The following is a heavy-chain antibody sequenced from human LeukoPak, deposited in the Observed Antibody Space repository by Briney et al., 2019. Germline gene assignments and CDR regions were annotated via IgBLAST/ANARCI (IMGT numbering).Heavy chain of an antibody. CDR3: VRQSITMIVVVSPGAFDI. CDR1: GGSISSSSYY. J-gene: IGHJ3*02. CDR2: IYYSGST. D-gene: IGHD3-22*01. V-gene: IGHV4-39*01. Sequence: SETLSLTCTVSGGSISSSSYYWGWIRQPQGKGLEWIGSIYYSGSTYYNPSLKSRVTISVDTSKNQFSLKLSSVTAADTAVYYCVRQSITMIVVVSPGAFDIWGQGTMVTVSS.